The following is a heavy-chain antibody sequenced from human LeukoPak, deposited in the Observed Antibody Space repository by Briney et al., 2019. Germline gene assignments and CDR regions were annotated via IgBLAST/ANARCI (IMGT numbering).Heavy chain of an antibody. V-gene: IGHV3-21*04. CDR2: INSSSSYI. D-gene: IGHD2-15*01. CDR1: GFTFSSYS. Sequence: TGGSLRLSCVASGFTFSSYSMNWVRQAPGKGLEWVSSINSSSSYIYYADSVKGRFTISRDNSTNTLYMQMNSLRAEDTARYYCAKATLGSCSGARCYPFDYWGQGTLVNVSS. J-gene: IGHJ4*02. CDR3: AKATLGSCSGARCYPFDY.